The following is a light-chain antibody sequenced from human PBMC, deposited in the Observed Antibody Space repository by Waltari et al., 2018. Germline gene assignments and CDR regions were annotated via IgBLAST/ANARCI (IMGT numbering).Light chain of an antibody. CDR2: GAS. V-gene: IGKV3-15*01. J-gene: IGKJ4*01. CDR3: QQYNNWPLT. CDR1: QRVSSN. Sequence: EIVMTQSPATLSVSPGERPTLSCRASQRVSSNLAWYQQKPGQAPRLLIYGASTRATGVPARFSGSGSGTEFTLTFSSLQSEDFAVYCCQQYNNWPLTFGGGAKVGI.